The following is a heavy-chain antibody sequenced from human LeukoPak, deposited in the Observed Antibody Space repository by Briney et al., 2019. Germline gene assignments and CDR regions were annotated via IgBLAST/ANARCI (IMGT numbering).Heavy chain of an antibody. CDR3: AGGDYSSSFDF. CDR2: IYHSGST. J-gene: IGHJ3*01. D-gene: IGHD6-13*01. Sequence: SETLSLTCTVSGYSISSGYYWGWIRQPPGKGLEWIGSIYHSGSTYYNPSLKSRVTISIDKSKHQFSLKLTSVTAADTAVYYCAGGDYSSSFDFWGQGTMVTVSS. CDR1: GYSISSGYY. V-gene: IGHV4-38-2*02.